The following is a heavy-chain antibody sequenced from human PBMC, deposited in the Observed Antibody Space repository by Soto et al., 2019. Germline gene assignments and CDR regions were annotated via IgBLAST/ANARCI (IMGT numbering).Heavy chain of an antibody. CDR1: GGTFSSYA. Sequence: SVKVSCKASGGTFSSYAISWVRQAPGQGLEWMGGIIPIFGTANYAQKFQGRVTITADESTSTAYMELSSLRSEDTAVYYCAAVTNCSSTSCYSKYGMDVWGQGTTVTVSS. CDR2: IIPIFGTA. J-gene: IGHJ6*02. D-gene: IGHD2-2*02. CDR3: AAVTNCSSTSCYSKYGMDV. V-gene: IGHV1-69*13.